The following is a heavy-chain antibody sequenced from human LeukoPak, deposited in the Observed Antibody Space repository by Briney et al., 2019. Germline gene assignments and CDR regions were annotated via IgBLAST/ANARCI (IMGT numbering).Heavy chain of an antibody. V-gene: IGHV4-59*01. CDR1: GGSTTNYY. CDR2: IYYSGNT. Sequence: SETLSLTCTVSGGSTTNYYWSWIRQPPGKGLEWIGYIYYSGNTNCNPSLKSRVAISVDTSNNQFSLNLSSVTAADTAVYYCARGPTRYYFDYWGQGTLVTVSS. J-gene: IGHJ4*02. CDR3: ARGPTRYYFDY.